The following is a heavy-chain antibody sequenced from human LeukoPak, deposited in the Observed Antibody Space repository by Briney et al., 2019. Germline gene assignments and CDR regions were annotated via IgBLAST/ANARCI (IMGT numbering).Heavy chain of an antibody. J-gene: IGHJ4*02. V-gene: IGHV3-30-3*01. CDR3: ARALIAAAGTLDY. D-gene: IGHD6-13*01. CDR1: GFTFSSYA. CDR2: ISYDGSNK. Sequence: GGSLRLSCAASGFTFSSYAMHWVRQAPGKGLEWVAVISYDGSNKYYADSVKGRFTISRDNSNNTLYLQMNSLRAEDTAVYYCARALIAAAGTLDYWGQGTLVTVSS.